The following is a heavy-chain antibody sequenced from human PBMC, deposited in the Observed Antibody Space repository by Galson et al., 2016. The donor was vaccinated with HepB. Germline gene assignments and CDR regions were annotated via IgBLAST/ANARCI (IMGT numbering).Heavy chain of an antibody. CDR3: GRDGVGQTAYDFWSGLRHFDY. J-gene: IGHJ4*01. Sequence: SVKVSCKASGYSFTSYYIHWVRQAPGQGLEWMGIINPRSGSTNYAQKFQGRVTMTRDTSTSTVYMELSSLKSDDTAVYYCGRDGVGQTAYDFWSGLRHFDYWGHGTLVTVSS. D-gene: IGHD3-3*01. V-gene: IGHV1-46*01. CDR1: GYSFTSYY. CDR2: INPRSGST.